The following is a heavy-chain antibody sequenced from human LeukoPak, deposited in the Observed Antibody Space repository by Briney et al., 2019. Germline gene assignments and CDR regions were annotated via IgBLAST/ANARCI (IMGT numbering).Heavy chain of an antibody. CDR2: TYYRSKWYN. Sequence: SQTLPLTCAISGDSVSSNSAAWNWIRQSPSRGLEWLGRTYYRSKWYNDYAVSVKGRITINPDTSKNQFSLQLNSVTPEDTAVYYCARGRPRELRGGFDYWGQGTLVTVSS. J-gene: IGHJ4*02. V-gene: IGHV6-1*01. CDR1: GDSVSSNSAA. D-gene: IGHD1-26*01. CDR3: ARGRPRELRGGFDY.